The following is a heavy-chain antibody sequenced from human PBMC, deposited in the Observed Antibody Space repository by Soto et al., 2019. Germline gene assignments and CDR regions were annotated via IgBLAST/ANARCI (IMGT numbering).Heavy chain of an antibody. J-gene: IGHJ4*02. D-gene: IGHD3-10*01. CDR1: GFTFSSYT. V-gene: IGHV3-21*01. CDR3: ARDILSGGAYPDY. Sequence: LRLSCAASGFTFSSYTMNWVRQAPGKGLEWVSSISSGSSYIYYADSVKGRFTISRDNAKNSLFLQMNSLRAEDTAVYYCARDILSGGAYPDYWGQGTKVTVSS. CDR2: ISSGSSYI.